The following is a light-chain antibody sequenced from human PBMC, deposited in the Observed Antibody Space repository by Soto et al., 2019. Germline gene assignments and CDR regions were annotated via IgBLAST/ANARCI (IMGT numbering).Light chain of an antibody. J-gene: IGLJ1*01. Sequence: QSALAQPASVSGSPGQSITISCTGTSSDVGGYNYVSWYQQHPGKAPKLMIYDVSNRPSGVSNRFSGSKSGNTASLTISGLQAEDEADYYSSSYTSSSTLGYVFGPGTKVTVL. CDR2: DVS. CDR1: SSDVGGYNY. CDR3: SSYTSSSTLGYV. V-gene: IGLV2-14*01.